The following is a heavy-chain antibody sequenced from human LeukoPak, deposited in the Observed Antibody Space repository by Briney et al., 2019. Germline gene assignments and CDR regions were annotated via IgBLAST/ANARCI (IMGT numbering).Heavy chain of an antibody. V-gene: IGHV4-59*08. Sequence: PSETLSLTCTVSGGSISSYYWSWIRQPPGKGLEWIWYIYYSGSTNYNPSLKSRVTISVDTSKNKFCLKRSSVTAADTAVYHCARRNGRLEFDYWGQGTLVTVSS. D-gene: IGHD1-1*01. CDR1: GGSISSYY. CDR3: ARRNGRLEFDY. J-gene: IGHJ4*02. CDR2: IYYSGST.